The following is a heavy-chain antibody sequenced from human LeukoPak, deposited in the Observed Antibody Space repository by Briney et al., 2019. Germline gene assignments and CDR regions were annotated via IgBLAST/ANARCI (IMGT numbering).Heavy chain of an antibody. Sequence: ESGPTLVNPTQTLTLTCTFSGFSLRTSGMRVSWIRQPPGKSLEWLARIDWDDDNFYDTSLKTRLTISKDTTKNQVVLTMTNMDPVDTATYYCARMGSGNYVFDIWGQGTMVTVSS. CDR2: IDWDDDN. CDR1: GFSLRTSGMR. CDR3: ARMGSGNYVFDI. J-gene: IGHJ3*02. V-gene: IGHV2-70*04. D-gene: IGHD3-10*01.